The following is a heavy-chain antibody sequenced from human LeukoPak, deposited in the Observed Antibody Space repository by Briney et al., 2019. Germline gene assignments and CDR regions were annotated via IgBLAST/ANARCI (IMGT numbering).Heavy chain of an antibody. CDR1: GFTFSSYG. CDR2: IRYDGSNK. J-gene: IGHJ6*03. D-gene: IGHD5-12*01. Sequence: GGSLRLSCAASGFTFSSYGMHWVRQAPGKGLEWVAFIRYDGSNKYYADSVKGRFTISRDNSKNTLYLQMNSLRAEDTAVYYCAKDGEWLRYGYYYYYMDVWGKGTTVTISS. V-gene: IGHV3-30*02. CDR3: AKDGEWLRYGYYYYYMDV.